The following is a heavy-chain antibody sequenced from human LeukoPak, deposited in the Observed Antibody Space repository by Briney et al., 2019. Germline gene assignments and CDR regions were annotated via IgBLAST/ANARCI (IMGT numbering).Heavy chain of an antibody. Sequence: QAGGSLRLSCAASGFTFGSYAMHWVRQAPGKGLEWVALISYGGSNKYYADSAKGRFTISRDNSKNTLYLQMNSLRAEDTAVYYCARRYSGDFDYWGQGTLVTVSS. D-gene: IGHD2-15*01. V-gene: IGHV3-30*04. CDR3: ARRYSGDFDY. J-gene: IGHJ4*02. CDR2: ISYGGSNK. CDR1: GFTFGSYA.